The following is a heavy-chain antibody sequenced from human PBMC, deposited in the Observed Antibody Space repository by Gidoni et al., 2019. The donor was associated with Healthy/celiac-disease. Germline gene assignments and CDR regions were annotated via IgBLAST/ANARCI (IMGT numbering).Heavy chain of an antibody. V-gene: IGHV3-21*01. CDR3: ARDPGGSPTYDY. D-gene: IGHD3-10*01. CDR2: ISSSSSYI. J-gene: IGHJ4*02. CDR1: GFTFSSYS. Sequence: EVQLVESGGGLVKPGGSLRLSCAASGFTFSSYSMNWVRQAPGKGLEWVSSISSSSSYIYYADSVKGRFTISRDNAKNSLYLQMNSLRAEDTAVYYCARDPGGSPTYDYWGQGTLVTVSS.